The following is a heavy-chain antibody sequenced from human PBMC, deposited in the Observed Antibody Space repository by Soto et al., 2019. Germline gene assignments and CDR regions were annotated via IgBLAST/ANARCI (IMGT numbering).Heavy chain of an antibody. CDR3: ARDRWGGARDMDV. Sequence: EVQLVESGGGLVQRGGSLRLSCAASGFTFSTYWIHWVRQAPGKGLVWVSRINSDGSSTNYADSVKGRFTISRDNAKNTLFLQMNSLRAEDTAVYYCARDRWGGARDMDVWGQGTTVTVSS. CDR1: GFTFSTYW. V-gene: IGHV3-74*01. CDR2: INSDGSST. D-gene: IGHD3-10*01. J-gene: IGHJ6*02.